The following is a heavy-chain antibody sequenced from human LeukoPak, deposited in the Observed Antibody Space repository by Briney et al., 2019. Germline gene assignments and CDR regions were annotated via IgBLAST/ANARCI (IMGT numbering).Heavy chain of an antibody. D-gene: IGHD4-17*01. CDR3: ARGGADYGDYNY. CDR2: IYYSGST. Sequence: SETLSLTCTVSGGSISSYYWSWIRQPPGKGLEWIGHIYYSGSTNYNPSLKSRVTISVDTSKNQFSLKLSSVTAADTAVYYCARGGADYGDYNYWGQGTLVTVSS. V-gene: IGHV4-59*12. CDR1: GGSISSYY. J-gene: IGHJ4*02.